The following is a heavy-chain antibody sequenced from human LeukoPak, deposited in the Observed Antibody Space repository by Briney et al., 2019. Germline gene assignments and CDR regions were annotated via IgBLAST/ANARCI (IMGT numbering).Heavy chain of an antibody. J-gene: IGHJ4*02. CDR2: SYPGDSGT. Sequence: GESLKISCKCSGYSFTPYWIGWVRQMPEKGLEWRGVSYPGDSGTRYSPSFQGQVTISADRSITTAYLQWSSLKASDTAIYYCARRPHRRYSSTWYVDYWGQGTLVTVSS. CDR3: ARRPHRRYSSTWYVDY. V-gene: IGHV5-51*01. D-gene: IGHD6-13*01. CDR1: GYSFTPYW.